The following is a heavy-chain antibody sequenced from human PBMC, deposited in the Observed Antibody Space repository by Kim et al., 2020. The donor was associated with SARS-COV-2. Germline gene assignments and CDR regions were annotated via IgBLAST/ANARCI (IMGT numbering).Heavy chain of an antibody. Sequence: DGSEKFYEDSVKGRFTISRDNAKNSVFLEMDSLRAEDTAVYYCSRDPLDHWGQGILVTVS. CDR2: DGSEK. J-gene: IGHJ4*02. V-gene: IGHV3-7*01. CDR3: SRDPLDH.